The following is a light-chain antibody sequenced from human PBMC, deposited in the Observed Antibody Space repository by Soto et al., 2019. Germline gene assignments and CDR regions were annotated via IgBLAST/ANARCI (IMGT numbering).Light chain of an antibody. Sequence: QSALTQPASVSGSPGQSITISCTGTSSDVGSYNLVSWYQQHPGKAPKLMIYEGSKRPSGVSNRFSGSKSGNTASLTISGLQAEDEADYYCCSYAGSSICVFGGGTKLTVL. CDR3: CSYAGSSICV. CDR2: EGS. V-gene: IGLV2-23*01. J-gene: IGLJ3*02. CDR1: SSDVGSYNL.